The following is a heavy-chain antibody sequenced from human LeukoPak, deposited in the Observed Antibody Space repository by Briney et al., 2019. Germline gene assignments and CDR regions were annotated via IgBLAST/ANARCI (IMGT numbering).Heavy chain of an antibody. CDR1: GGSISSGGYS. CDR3: ARVTSVPRKYSRSYFPNP. V-gene: IGHV4-34*01. J-gene: IGHJ5*02. CDR2: INHSGST. Sequence: PSETLSLTCAVSGGSISSGGYSRSWIRQPPGKGLEWIGEINHSGSTNYNPSLKSRVTISVDTSKNQFSLKLSSVTAADTAVYYCARVTSVPRKYSRSYFPNPWGQGTLVTVSS. D-gene: IGHD1-26*01.